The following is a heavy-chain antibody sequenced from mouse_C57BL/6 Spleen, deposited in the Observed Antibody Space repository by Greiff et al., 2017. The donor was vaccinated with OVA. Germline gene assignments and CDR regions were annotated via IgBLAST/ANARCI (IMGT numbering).Heavy chain of an antibody. Sequence: EVKLMESGPGLVKPSQSLSLTCSVTGYSITSGYYWNWIRQFPGNKLEWMGYISYDGSNNYNPSLKNRISITRDTSKNQFFLKLNSVTTEDTATYYCARKADAYWGQGTLVTVSA. V-gene: IGHV3-6*01. CDR2: ISYDGSN. CDR1: GYSITSGYY. CDR3: ARKADAY. J-gene: IGHJ3*01.